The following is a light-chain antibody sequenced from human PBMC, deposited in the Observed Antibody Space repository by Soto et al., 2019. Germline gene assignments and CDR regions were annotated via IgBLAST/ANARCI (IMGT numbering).Light chain of an antibody. V-gene: IGKV1-39*01. CDR1: QSITTY. CDR2: AAS. CDR3: QQSYTAPRT. J-gene: IGKJ1*01. Sequence: ASQSITTYLNWYQQKPGKAPKLLIYAASSLQSGVPSRFSGSGSGIDFTLTISSLHPGDFASYFCQQSYTAPRTFGQGTNVDIK.